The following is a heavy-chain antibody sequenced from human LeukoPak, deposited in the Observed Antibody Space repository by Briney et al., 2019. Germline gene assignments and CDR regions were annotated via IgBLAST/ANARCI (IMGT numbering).Heavy chain of an antibody. CDR1: GFTFSSYG. D-gene: IGHD2-2*01. V-gene: IGHV3-33*01. CDR3: ARDPCSSTSCYDY. J-gene: IGHJ4*02. Sequence: GTSLRLSCAASGFTFSSYGMHWVRQAPGKGLEWVAVIWFDGSNKYYANSVKGRFTISRDNSKNTLYLQMNSLRAEDTAVYYCARDPCSSTSCYDYWGQGTLVTVSS. CDR2: IWFDGSNK.